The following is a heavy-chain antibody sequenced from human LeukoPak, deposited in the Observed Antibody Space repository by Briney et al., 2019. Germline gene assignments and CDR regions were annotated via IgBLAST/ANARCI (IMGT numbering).Heavy chain of an antibody. CDR1: GYSISSGYY. V-gene: IGHV4-38-2*01. CDR3: ARKEATYYMDV. J-gene: IGHJ6*03. CDR2: IYHSGST. D-gene: IGHD5-12*01. Sequence: SETLSLTCAVSGYSISSGYYWGWIRQPPGKGLEWIGSIYHSGSTYYNPSLKSRVTISVDTSKNLFSLKLSSVTAADTAVYYCARKEATYYMDVWGKGTTVTVSS.